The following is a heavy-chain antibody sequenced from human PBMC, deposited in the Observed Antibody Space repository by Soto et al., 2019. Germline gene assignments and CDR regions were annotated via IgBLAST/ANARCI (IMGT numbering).Heavy chain of an antibody. CDR1: GFTFSSYA. CDR2: ISGSGGST. D-gene: IGHD3-22*01. J-gene: IGHJ5*02. CDR3: AKTLYYYDSSGYYFS. V-gene: IGHV3-23*01. Sequence: GGSLRLSCAASGFTFSSYAMSWVRQAPGKGLEWVSAISGSGGSTYYADSVKGRFTISRDNSKNTLYLQMNSLRAEDTDVYYCAKTLYYYDSSGYYFSWGQGTLVTVSS.